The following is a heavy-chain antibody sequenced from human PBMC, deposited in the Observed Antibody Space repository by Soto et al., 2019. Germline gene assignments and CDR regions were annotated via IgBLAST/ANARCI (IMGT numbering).Heavy chain of an antibody. CDR3: ALTLMAGLGYYFDY. Sequence: QITLKESGPTLVKPTQTLTLTCTFSGFSLSTTRVGVGWIRQPPGKALEWLALIYWDDDKRYSPFLKSRLTITKDTSKNHVVLTMTNMEPMDTATYLYALTLMAGLGYYFDYWGQGSLVTVSS. CDR1: GFSLSTTRVG. J-gene: IGHJ4*02. V-gene: IGHV2-5*02. CDR2: IYWDDDK. D-gene: IGHD6-19*01.